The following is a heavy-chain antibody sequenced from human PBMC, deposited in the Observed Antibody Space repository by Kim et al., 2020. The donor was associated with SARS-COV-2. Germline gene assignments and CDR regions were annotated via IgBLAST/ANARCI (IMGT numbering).Heavy chain of an antibody. J-gene: IGHJ6*02. CDR1: GFNFSSYG. CDR2: ISYDGSNK. CDR3: ALLGGDYVDSYYYYGMDV. D-gene: IGHD4-17*01. Sequence: GGSLRLSCAASGFNFSSYGMHWVRQAPGKGLEWVAVISYDGSNKYYADSVKGRFTISRDNSKNTLYLQMNSLRAEDTAVYYCALLGGDYVDSYYYYGMDVWGQGTTVTVSS. V-gene: IGHV3-30*03.